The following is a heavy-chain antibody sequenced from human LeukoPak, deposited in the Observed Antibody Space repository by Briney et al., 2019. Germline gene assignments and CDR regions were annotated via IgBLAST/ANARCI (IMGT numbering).Heavy chain of an antibody. D-gene: IGHD6-25*01. CDR3: ARGRGRFDP. V-gene: IGHV4-34*01. Sequence: SETLSLTCAVYGGSFSGYYWSWIRQPPGKGLEWIGEINHGGSTNYNPSLKSRVTISVDTSKNQFSLKLSSVTAADTAVYYCARGRGRFDPWGQGTLVTVSS. CDR2: INHGGST. CDR1: GGSFSGYY. J-gene: IGHJ5*02.